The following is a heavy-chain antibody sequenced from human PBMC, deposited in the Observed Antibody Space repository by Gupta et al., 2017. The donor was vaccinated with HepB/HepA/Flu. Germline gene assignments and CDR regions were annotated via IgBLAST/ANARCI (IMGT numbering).Heavy chain of an antibody. Sequence: EVHLVESGGGLVNPGRCLRLSGTAFGLTLGDYAMSWFRQTPGKGLEWGGCIRSRTYGGTTEYAVLGKGRFTISRDESKSIAYLQMTTLNQEDTAVYYCTGVDCCEYITYFDYWDEGALVPVSS. J-gene: IGHJ4*02. V-gene: IGHV3-49*05. CDR3: TGVDCCEYITYFDY. D-gene: IGHD2-21*01. CDR2: IRSRTYGGTT. CDR1: GLTLGDYA.